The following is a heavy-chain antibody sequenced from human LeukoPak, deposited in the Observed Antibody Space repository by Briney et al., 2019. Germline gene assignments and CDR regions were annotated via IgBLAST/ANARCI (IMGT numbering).Heavy chain of an antibody. Sequence: GGSLRLSCAASGFTFSSYAMHWVRQAPGKGLEWVAVISYDGSNKYYADSVKGRFTISRDNAKNSLYLQMNSLRAEDTAVYYCVRNYYGQELDYWGQGTLVTVSS. CDR2: ISYDGSNK. V-gene: IGHV3-30*04. J-gene: IGHJ4*02. CDR3: VRNYYGQELDY. D-gene: IGHD3-10*01. CDR1: GFTFSSYA.